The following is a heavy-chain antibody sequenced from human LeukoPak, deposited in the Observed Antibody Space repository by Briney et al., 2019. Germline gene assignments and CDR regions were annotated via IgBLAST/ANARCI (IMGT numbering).Heavy chain of an antibody. Sequence: PGGSLRLSCAASGFTFSSYWMSWVRQAPGKGLEWVANINQDGSEKYYVDSVKGRFTISRDNAKNSLYLQMNSLRAEDTAVYYCARESCSGGSCYHNWFDPWGQGTLVTVSS. J-gene: IGHJ5*02. CDR3: ARESCSGGSCYHNWFDP. D-gene: IGHD2-15*01. CDR2: INQDGSEK. CDR1: GFTFSSYW. V-gene: IGHV3-7*01.